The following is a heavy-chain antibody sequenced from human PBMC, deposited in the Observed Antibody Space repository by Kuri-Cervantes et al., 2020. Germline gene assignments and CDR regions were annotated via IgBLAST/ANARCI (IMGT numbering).Heavy chain of an antibody. CDR3: ATATVTTHYYYYGMDV. D-gene: IGHD4-11*01. CDR1: GFTFSSYG. V-gene: IGHV3-30*03. Sequence: SCAASGFTFSSYGMHWVRQAPGKGLEWVAVISYDGSNKYYADSVKGRFTISRDNAKNSLYLQMNSLRADDTAVYYCATATVTTHYYYYGMDVWDQGTTVTVSS. J-gene: IGHJ6*02. CDR2: ISYDGSNK.